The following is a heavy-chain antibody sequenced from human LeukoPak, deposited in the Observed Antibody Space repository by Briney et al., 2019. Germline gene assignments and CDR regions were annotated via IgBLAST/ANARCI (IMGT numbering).Heavy chain of an antibody. V-gene: IGHV3-11*01. CDR3: ASAEQLWVLPGAIDQ. D-gene: IGHD2-2*01. J-gene: IGHJ5*02. CDR2: ISSSGSTI. CDR1: GFTFSDYY. Sequence: GGSLRLSCAASGFTFSDYYMSWIRQAPGKGLEWVSYISSSGSTIYYADSVKGRVTLSRDSAKNSLYLQKNSLRGKDTAVNYGASAEQLWVLPGAIDQWGLGTLVTVSS.